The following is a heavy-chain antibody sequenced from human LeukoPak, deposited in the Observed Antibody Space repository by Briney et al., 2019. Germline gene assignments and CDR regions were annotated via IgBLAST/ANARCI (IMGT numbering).Heavy chain of an antibody. D-gene: IGHD1-26*01. Sequence: PGGSLRLSCAASGFTFTTYSMNWVRQAPGQGLEWISYISGGSGTIYYAGSVKGRFTISRDNARNSLYLQLNSLRAEDTAVYFCARVTVGATADYFDSWGQGTLVTVCS. V-gene: IGHV3-48*01. CDR3: ARVTVGATADYFDS. J-gene: IGHJ4*02. CDR2: ISGGSGTI. CDR1: GFTFTTYS.